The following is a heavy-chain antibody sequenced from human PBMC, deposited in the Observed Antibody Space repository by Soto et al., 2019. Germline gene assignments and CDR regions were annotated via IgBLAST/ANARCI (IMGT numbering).Heavy chain of an antibody. CDR1: GYTFTRYY. CDR2: INPSGDST. Sequence: QVQLVQSGPEVKKPGASVKVSCKASGYTFTRYYIHWVRQAPGQGLEWMGIINPSGDSTSYAQKFQGRVTMTSDTSSSTVYMELSSLRSEDTALYYCVRVNNWFDPWGQGTLVTVSS. J-gene: IGHJ5*02. V-gene: IGHV1-46*01. CDR3: VRVNNWFDP.